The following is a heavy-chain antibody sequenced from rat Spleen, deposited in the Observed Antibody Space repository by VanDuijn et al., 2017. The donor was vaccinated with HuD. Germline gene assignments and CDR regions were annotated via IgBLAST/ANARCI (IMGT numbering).Heavy chain of an antibody. J-gene: IGHJ3*01. CDR1: GFTFRNYD. D-gene: IGHD4-3*01. V-gene: IGHV5S13*01. Sequence: EVQLVESGGDLFQPGRSLKLPCAASGFTFRNYDMAWVRQAPTMGLEWVTSISPSGGATYSRDSVKGRFTVSRDNAKNTLSLQLDSLRSEDTATYYCVRQDTSGYSNWFTYWGQGTLVTVSS. CDR2: ISPSGGAT. CDR3: VRQDTSGYSNWFTY.